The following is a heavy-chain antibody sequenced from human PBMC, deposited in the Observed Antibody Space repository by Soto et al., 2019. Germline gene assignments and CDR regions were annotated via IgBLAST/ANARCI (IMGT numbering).Heavy chain of an antibody. Sequence: ASVKVSCKASGYTFTSSGMSWERQAPGQGLEWMGWISAHTGSSEYAQRFQGRVTMTTDRSTSTAYMELRSLRSDDTAVYYCARASFYQGSDSRGYSFD. CDR3: ARASFYQGSDSRGYSFD. CDR2: ISAHTGSS. D-gene: IGHD3-22*01. J-gene: IGHJ3*01. V-gene: IGHV1-18*01. CDR1: GYTFTSSG.